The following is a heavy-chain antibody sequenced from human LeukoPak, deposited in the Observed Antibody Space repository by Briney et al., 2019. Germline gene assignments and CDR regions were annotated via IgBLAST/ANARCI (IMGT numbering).Heavy chain of an antibody. CDR3: ARGTRWGYCSGGSCRDDAFDI. V-gene: IGHV4-34*01. Sequence: ASQTLSLTCAVYGGSFSGHYWSWVRQPPGGGLGWNGVINHSGSTTYNTPLKTRVTISVETDNNQISLKLSSVTAADTAVYYCARGTRWGYCSGGSCRDDAFDIWGQGTMVTVSS. J-gene: IGHJ3*02. CDR1: GGSFSGHY. CDR2: INHSGST. D-gene: IGHD2-15*01.